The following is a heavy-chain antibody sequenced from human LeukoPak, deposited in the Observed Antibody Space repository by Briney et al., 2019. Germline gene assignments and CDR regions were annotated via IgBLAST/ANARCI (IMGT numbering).Heavy chain of an antibody. V-gene: IGHV1-46*01. J-gene: IGHJ4*02. CDR3: ARARSSGWSTLFDY. D-gene: IGHD6-19*01. CDR2: INPSGGST. Sequence: ASVKVSCKASGYTFTSYYMHWVRQAPGQGREWMGIINPSGGSTSYEQKLQGRVTMTRDTSKSTVYMELSSLRSEDTAVYYCARARSSGWSTLFDYWGQGTLVTVSS. CDR1: GYTFTSYY.